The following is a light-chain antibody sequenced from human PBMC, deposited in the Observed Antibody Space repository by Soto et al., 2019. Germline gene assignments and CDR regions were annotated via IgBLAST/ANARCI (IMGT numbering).Light chain of an antibody. CDR3: SSYTSSNTLYV. CDR1: SSDVGGYNY. CDR2: DVN. V-gene: IGLV2-14*01. Sequence: QSVLTQPASGSGFPGQSITITCTGTSSDVGGYNYVSWYQQHPGKAPKLMIYDVNNRPSGVSDRFSGSKSGNTASLTISGLQAEDEADYFCSSYTSSNTLYVLGAGTKVTVL. J-gene: IGLJ1*01.